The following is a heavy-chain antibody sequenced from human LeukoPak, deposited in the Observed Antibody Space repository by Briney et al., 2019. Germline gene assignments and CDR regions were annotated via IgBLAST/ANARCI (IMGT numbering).Heavy chain of an antibody. V-gene: IGHV4-39*01. CDR2: IYYSGST. J-gene: IGHJ4*02. Sequence: SETLSLTCTVSGGSISSSSYYWGWIRQPPGKGLEWIGSIYYSGSTYYNPSLKSRVTISVDTSKNQFSLKLSSVTAADTAVYYCARHGYDFWSGYLSPDFDYWGQGTLVTVSS. CDR1: GGSISSSSYY. CDR3: ARHGYDFWSGYLSPDFDY. D-gene: IGHD3-3*01.